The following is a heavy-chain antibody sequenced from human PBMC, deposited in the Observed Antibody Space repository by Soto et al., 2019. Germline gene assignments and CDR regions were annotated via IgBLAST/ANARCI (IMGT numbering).Heavy chain of an antibody. CDR2: IGLYIHNT. D-gene: IGHD3-10*01. J-gene: IGHJ4*02. Sequence: ASVKVSCKASGYIFTSYGINWLRQAPGQGLEWLGWIGLYIHNTNYAQKFQGRVTITTDTSTSTVYMELRSLTSDDTAVYYCARGDFDYGSESAYNTPFDYWGQGTLVTVSS. CDR1: GYIFTSYG. CDR3: ARGDFDYGSESAYNTPFDY. V-gene: IGHV1-18*04.